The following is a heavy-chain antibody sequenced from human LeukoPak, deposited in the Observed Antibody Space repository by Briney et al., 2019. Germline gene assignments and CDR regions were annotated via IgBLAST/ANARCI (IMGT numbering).Heavy chain of an antibody. J-gene: IGHJ4*02. D-gene: IGHD3-10*01. CDR3: ARDRGHFDY. CDR1: GLTVSRNY. Sequence: GGSPRLSCAASGLTVSRNYISWVRQAPGKGLEWVSFIYTGTTTFYADSVKGRFTISRDNSRNTVYLELNSLRVDDTAVYYCARDRGHFDYWGPGTLVTVSS. CDR2: IYTGTTT. V-gene: IGHV3-53*01.